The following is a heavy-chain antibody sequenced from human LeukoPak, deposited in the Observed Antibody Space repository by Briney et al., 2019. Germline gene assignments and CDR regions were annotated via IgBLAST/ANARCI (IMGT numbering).Heavy chain of an antibody. CDR2: INHSGST. D-gene: IGHD2-2*01. Sequence: PSETLSLTCAVYGGSFSGYYWSWIRQPPGKGLEWIGEINHSGSTNYNPSLKSRVTISVDTSKNQFSLKLSSVTAADTAVYYCARGGGRASTSHDNNTTEHYFDYWGQGTLVTVSS. V-gene: IGHV4-34*01. J-gene: IGHJ4*02. CDR1: GGSFSGYY. CDR3: ARGGGRASTSHDNNTTEHYFDY.